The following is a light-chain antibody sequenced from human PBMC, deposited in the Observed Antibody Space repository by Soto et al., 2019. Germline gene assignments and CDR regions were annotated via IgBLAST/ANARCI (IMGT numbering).Light chain of an antibody. J-gene: IGKJ1*01. V-gene: IGKV3-20*01. CDR1: QSVSSIY. CDR2: GAS. Sequence: EIVLTQSPGTLSLSPGERATLSCRASQSVSSIYFAWYQQKPGQAPRLLIHGASSRATGIPDRFSGSGSGTVFTITLSLLEPEECAVSYCQQSVSSLLFGQGTKVEVK. CDR3: QQSVSSLL.